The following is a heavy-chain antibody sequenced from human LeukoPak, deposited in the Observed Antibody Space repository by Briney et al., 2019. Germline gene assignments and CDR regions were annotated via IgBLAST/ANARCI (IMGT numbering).Heavy chain of an antibody. CDR3: AIGGPAAIGADYFDY. CDR1: GFTFSNYG. Sequence: PGRSLRLSCAASGFTFSNYGIHWVRQAPGKGLEWVAFIRYDGSNKYYADSVKGRFTISRDNSKNTLYLQMNSLRAEDTAVYYCAIGGPAAIGADYFDYWGQGTLVTVSS. D-gene: IGHD2-2*01. CDR2: IRYDGSNK. J-gene: IGHJ4*02. V-gene: IGHV3-30*02.